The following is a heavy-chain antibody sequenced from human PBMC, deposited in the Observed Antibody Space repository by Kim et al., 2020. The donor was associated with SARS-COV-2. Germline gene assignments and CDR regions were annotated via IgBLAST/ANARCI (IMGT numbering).Heavy chain of an antibody. CDR2: YSGTT. CDR3: ARQRILDY. J-gene: IGHJ4*02. D-gene: IGHD3-9*01. Sequence: YSGTTNYNPSLKSRVTISVDTSKNQFSLKLSSVTAADTAVYYCARQRILDYWGQGTLVTVSS. V-gene: IGHV4-61*07.